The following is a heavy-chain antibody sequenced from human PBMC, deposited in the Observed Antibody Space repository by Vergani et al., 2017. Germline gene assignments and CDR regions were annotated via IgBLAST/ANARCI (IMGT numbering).Heavy chain of an antibody. D-gene: IGHD7-27*01. CDR1: GAPISYWC. J-gene: IGHJ4*02. V-gene: IGHV4-4*07. CDR3: ATGAGPFDI. Sequence: QVQLLESGPGLLKPSETLSLTCSASGAPISYWCWSWLRQPAGKGLEWIGRLCPSGSTNYKPSLKSRVTMSIDTPKNQFSLKLTSVTAADTAVYDCATGAGPFDIWGQGTRVTVSS. CDR2: LCPSGST.